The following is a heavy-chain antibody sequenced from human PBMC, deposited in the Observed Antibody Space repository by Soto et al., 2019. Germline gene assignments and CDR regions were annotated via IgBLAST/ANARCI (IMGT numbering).Heavy chain of an antibody. V-gene: IGHV1-2*02. CDR1: GYTFKDYF. J-gene: IGHJ4*02. D-gene: IGHD1-7*01. CDR2: INSNTGGT. CDR3: ARESVVTGTHHFDY. Sequence: GASVKVSCKASGYTFKDYFLHWVRQAPGQGLEWMGWINSNTGGTNYAQKFQGRVTMTRDTPISTAYMELSRLTSDDTAVHHCARESVVTGTHHFDYWGQGTLVTVSS.